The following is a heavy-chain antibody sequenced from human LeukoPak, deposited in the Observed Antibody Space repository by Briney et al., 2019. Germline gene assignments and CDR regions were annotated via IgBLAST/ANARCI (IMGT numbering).Heavy chain of an antibody. J-gene: IGHJ4*02. V-gene: IGHV3-74*01. CDR3: ARDSSYRSGSYNEIDY. D-gene: IGHD3-10*01. CDR2: IKSDGSRA. Sequence: GGSLRLSCAASGFTFSNYWMHWVRQTPGKGLVWVSHIKSDGSRAAYAASVKGRFTISRDNAKNTLYLQMNSLRAEDTAVYYCARDSSYRSGSYNEIDYWGQGTLVTVSS. CDR1: GFTFSNYW.